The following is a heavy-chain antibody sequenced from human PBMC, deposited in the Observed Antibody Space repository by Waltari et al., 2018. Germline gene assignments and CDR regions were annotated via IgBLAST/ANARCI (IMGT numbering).Heavy chain of an antibody. V-gene: IGHV3-7*01. CDR1: GFTFSSYW. CDR3: ARDEGPIAARPFDY. CDR2: IKQDGSEK. J-gene: IGHJ4*02. Sequence: EVQLVESGGGLVQPGGSLRLSCAASGFTFSSYWMSWVRQAPGKGLEWVANIKQDGSEKYYVDSGKGRFTISRDNAKNSLYLQMNSLRAEDTAVYYCARDEGPIAARPFDYWGQGTLVTVSS. D-gene: IGHD6-6*01.